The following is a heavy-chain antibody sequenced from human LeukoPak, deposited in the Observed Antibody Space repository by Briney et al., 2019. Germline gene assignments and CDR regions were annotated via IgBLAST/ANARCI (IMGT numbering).Heavy chain of an antibody. V-gene: IGHV1-69*01. J-gene: IGHJ2*01. D-gene: IGHD5-18*01. CDR3: ARSLGYSYGRDYWYFDL. Sequence: SVKVSCKASGGTFSSYAISWVRQAPGQELEWMGGIIPIFGTANYAQKFQGRVTITADESTSTAYMELSSLRSEDTAVYYCARSLGYSYGRDYWYFDLWGRGTLVTVSS. CDR2: IIPIFGTA. CDR1: GGTFSSYA.